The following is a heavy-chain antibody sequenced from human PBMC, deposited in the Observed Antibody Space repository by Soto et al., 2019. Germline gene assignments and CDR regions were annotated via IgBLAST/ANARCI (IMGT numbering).Heavy chain of an antibody. CDR1: GFTFSSSA. J-gene: IGHJ4*02. Sequence: EVQLLESGGGLVQPGGSLRLSCTASGFTFSSSAMNWVRQAPGKGLEWVSGIAGSTFTTYYADSVQGRFTISRDNSRNTLYLELNSLRADDTAVYYCAIPDVRYLDWLVRLDYWGQRALVTVSS. CDR2: IAGSTFTT. D-gene: IGHD3-9*01. CDR3: AIPDVRYLDWLVRLDY. V-gene: IGHV3-23*01.